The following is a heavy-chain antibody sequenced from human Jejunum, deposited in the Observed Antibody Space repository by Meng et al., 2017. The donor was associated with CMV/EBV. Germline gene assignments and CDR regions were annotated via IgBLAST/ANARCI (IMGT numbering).Heavy chain of an antibody. V-gene: IGHV3-23*01. CDR3: AKDSGCSSTNCYMGFSDY. J-gene: IGHJ4*02. CDR2: IIGHGGST. CDR1: FTFNTYA. Sequence: FTFNTYAMNGGRQAPGKGLEWGSGIIGHGGSTYYADSVKGRFTISRDNSKNTLYLEMNSLRAEDTAVYYCAKDSGCSSTNCYMGFSDYWGQGTLVTVSS. D-gene: IGHD2-2*02.